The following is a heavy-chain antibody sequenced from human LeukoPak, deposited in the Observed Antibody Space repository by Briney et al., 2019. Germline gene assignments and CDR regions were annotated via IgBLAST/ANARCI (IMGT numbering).Heavy chain of an antibody. Sequence: PGGSLRLSCAASGFTFSSYSMNWVRQAPGKGLEWVSVISGSGGSTYYADSVKGRFTISRDNSKNTLYLQMNSLRVEDTAVYYCAKVDSSGYYNPFDYWGQGTLVTVSS. CDR3: AKVDSSGYYNPFDY. CDR2: ISGSGGST. V-gene: IGHV3-23*01. CDR1: GFTFSSYS. D-gene: IGHD3-22*01. J-gene: IGHJ4*02.